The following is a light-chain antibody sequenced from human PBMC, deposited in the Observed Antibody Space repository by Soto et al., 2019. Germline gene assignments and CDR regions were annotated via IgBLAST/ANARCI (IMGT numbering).Light chain of an antibody. J-gene: IGLJ3*02. V-gene: IGLV2-14*01. CDR1: SSDVRGYNY. CDR3: TSYTSSSTWV. Sequence: QSVLTQPASVSVSPGQSITISCTGTSSDVRGYNYVSWYQQHPGKAPKLMIYEVSNRPSGVSNRFSGSKSGNTASLAISGLQAEDEADYYGTSYTSSSTWVFGGGTKLTVL. CDR2: EVS.